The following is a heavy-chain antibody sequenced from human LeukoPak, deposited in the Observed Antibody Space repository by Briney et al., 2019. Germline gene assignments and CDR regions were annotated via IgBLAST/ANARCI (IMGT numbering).Heavy chain of an antibody. Sequence: AGSLRLSCAASGFTFSSYSMNWVRQAPGKGLEWVSSISSSSSYIYYADSVKGRFTISRDNAKNSLYLQMNSLRAEDTAVYYCARPVCTNGVCYTFFDYWGQGTLVTVSS. J-gene: IGHJ4*02. CDR3: ARPVCTNGVCYTFFDY. CDR2: ISSSSSYI. CDR1: GFTFSSYS. D-gene: IGHD2-8*01. V-gene: IGHV3-21*01.